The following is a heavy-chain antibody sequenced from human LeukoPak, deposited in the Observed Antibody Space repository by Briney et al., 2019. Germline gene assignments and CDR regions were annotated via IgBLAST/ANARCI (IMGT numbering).Heavy chain of an antibody. D-gene: IGHD1-26*01. CDR3: ARVQWELRGVGSYFDY. CDR1: GFTLSSYW. Sequence: GGSLRLSCAASGFTLSSYWMIWVRQAPGKGLEWVANIKQDGSEKYYVDSVKGRFTISRDNAKNSLYLQMNSLRAEDTAVYYCARVQWELRGVGSYFDYWGQGTLVTVSS. J-gene: IGHJ4*02. V-gene: IGHV3-7*01. CDR2: IKQDGSEK.